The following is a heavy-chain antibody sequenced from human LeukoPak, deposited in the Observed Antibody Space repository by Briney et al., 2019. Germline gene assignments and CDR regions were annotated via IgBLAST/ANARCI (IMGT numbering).Heavy chain of an antibody. Sequence: PGGSLRLSCAASGFTFDDYAMHWVRQAPGKGLEWVSGISWNSGSIGYADSVKGRFTISRDNDKNSLYLQMNSLGVEDTAVYYCARGPLVYMWGQGSLVTVSS. CDR2: ISWNSGSI. V-gene: IGHV3-9*01. D-gene: IGHD2-2*02. J-gene: IGHJ4*02. CDR3: ARGPLVYM. CDR1: GFTFDDYA.